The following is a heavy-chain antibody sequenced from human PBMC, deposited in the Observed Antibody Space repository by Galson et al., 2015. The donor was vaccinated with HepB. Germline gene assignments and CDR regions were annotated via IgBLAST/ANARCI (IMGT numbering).Heavy chain of an antibody. CDR3: AAPGRGDRNAFDI. J-gene: IGHJ3*02. CDR2: IVVGSGNT. V-gene: IGHV1-58*01. D-gene: IGHD3-10*01. Sequence: SVKVSCKASGFTFTSSAVQWVRQARGQRLEWIGWIVVGSGNTNYAQKFQERVTITRDTSTSTAYMELSSLRSEDTAVYYCAAPGRGDRNAFDIWGQGTMVTVSS. CDR1: GFTFTSSA.